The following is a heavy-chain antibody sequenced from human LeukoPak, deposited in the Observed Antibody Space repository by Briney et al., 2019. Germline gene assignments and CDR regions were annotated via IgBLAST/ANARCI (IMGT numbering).Heavy chain of an antibody. CDR3: TTVQAYDSSGYYPRDNY. CDR2: IKSKTDGGTT. J-gene: IGHJ4*02. Sequence: GGSLRLSCAASGFTFSNAWMSWVRQAPGKGLEWVGRIKSKTDGGTTDYAAPVEGRFTISRDDSKNTLYLQMNSLKTEDTAVYYCTTVQAYDSSGYYPRDNYWGPGTLVTVSS. V-gene: IGHV3-15*01. CDR1: GFTFSNAW. D-gene: IGHD3-22*01.